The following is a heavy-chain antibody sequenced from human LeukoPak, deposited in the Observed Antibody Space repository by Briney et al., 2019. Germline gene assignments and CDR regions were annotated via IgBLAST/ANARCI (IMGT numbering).Heavy chain of an antibody. D-gene: IGHD3-3*01. V-gene: IGHV4-34*01. Sequence: SETLSLTCTVSGGSISSYYWSWIRQPPGKGLEWIGEINHSGSTNYSPSLKSRVTISVDTSKNQFSLKLSSVTAADTAVYYCASAYYDFWSGYYFDYWGQGTLVTVSS. J-gene: IGHJ4*02. CDR3: ASAYYDFWSGYYFDY. CDR2: INHSGST. CDR1: GGSISSYY.